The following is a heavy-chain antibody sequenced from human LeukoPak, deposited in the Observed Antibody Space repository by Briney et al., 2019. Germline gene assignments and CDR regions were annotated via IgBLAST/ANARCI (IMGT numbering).Heavy chain of an antibody. Sequence: PGGSLRLSCALSGLTVNDNYMSWVRQAPGKGLEWVSLILPDGQTYYADFVQGRFSISRDMSRNILFLDMSSLRAEDTAVFFCARANPVYGDFDYWGQGTLVTVSS. D-gene: IGHD4-17*01. CDR3: ARANPVYGDFDY. V-gene: IGHV3-53*01. CDR1: GLTVNDNY. J-gene: IGHJ4*02. CDR2: ILPDGQT.